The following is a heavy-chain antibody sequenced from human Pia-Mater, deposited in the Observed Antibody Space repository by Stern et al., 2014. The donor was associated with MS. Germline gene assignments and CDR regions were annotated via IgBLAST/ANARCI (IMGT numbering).Heavy chain of an antibody. CDR2: INAGNGDT. J-gene: IGHJ4*02. CDR1: GYTFTRYG. V-gene: IGHV1-3*01. CDR3: ASRGETTTGYYFDY. D-gene: IGHD4-17*01. Sequence: VPLLESGAEVKKPGASVKVSCKASGYTFTRYGIHWVRQAPGQRTEWMGWINAGNGDTKYAQDFQDRVTFTRDTSASTSYMELSSLRSEDTAVYYCASRGETTTGYYFDYWGQGTLVTVSS.